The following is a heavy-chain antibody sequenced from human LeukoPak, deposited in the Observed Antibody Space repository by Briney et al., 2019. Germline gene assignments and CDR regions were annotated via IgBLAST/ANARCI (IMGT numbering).Heavy chain of an antibody. D-gene: IGHD2-15*01. CDR3: ARHVSSGGSCYDY. CDR2: IYPGHSDT. CDR1: GYSCTSYW. Sequence: GESLKISCKGSGYSCTSYWIGWVRQMPGKGLEWMGIIYPGHSDTRYSPSFQGQVTISADKSISTAYLQWSSLKASDTAMYYFARHVSSGGSCYDYWGQGTLVTVSS. J-gene: IGHJ4*02. V-gene: IGHV5-51*01.